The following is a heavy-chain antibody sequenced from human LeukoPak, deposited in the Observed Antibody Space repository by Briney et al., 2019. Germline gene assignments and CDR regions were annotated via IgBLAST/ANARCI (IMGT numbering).Heavy chain of an antibody. CDR3: ARGGIVGATIDY. CDR2: IYYSGST. CDR1: GGSISSYY. D-gene: IGHD1-26*01. V-gene: IGHV4-59*01. J-gene: IGHJ4*02. Sequence: PSETLSLTCTVSGGSISSYYWSWIRQPPGKGLEWIGYIYYSGSTNYNPSLKSRVTISVDTSKNQFSLKLSSVTAADTAVYYCARGGIVGATIDYWGQGTLLTLSS.